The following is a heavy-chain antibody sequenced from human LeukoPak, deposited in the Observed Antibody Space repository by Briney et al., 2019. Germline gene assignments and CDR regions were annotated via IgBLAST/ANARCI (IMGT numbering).Heavy chain of an antibody. CDR2: IYTSGST. V-gene: IGHV4-4*07. CDR1: GGSISSYY. CDR3: ARDLYYYDSSGYYIFDY. Sequence: KPSETLSLTCTVSGGSISSYYWSWIRQPAGKGLEWIGRIYTSGSTNYNPSLKSRVTMSVDTSKNQFSLKLSSVTAADTAVYYCARDLYYYDSSGYYIFDYWGQGTLVTVSS. D-gene: IGHD3-22*01. J-gene: IGHJ4*02.